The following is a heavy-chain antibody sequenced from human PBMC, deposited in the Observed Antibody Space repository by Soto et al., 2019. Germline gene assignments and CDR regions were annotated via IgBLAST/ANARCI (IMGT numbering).Heavy chain of an antibody. CDR2: ISAYNGNT. D-gene: IGHD1-26*01. J-gene: IGHJ6*02. CDR1: GYTFTSYG. CDR3: ARDDGSYRERYYYYGMDV. Sequence: QVQLVQSGAEVKKPGASVKVSCKASGYTFTSYGISWVRQAPGQGLEWMGWISAYNGNTNYAQNLQGRVTMTTDTAPSTAYMELRSLRSDDPAVYYCARDDGSYRERYYYYGMDVWGQGTTVTVSS. V-gene: IGHV1-18*01.